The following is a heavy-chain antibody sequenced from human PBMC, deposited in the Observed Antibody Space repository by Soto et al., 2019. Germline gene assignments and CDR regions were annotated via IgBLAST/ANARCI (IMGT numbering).Heavy chain of an antibody. Sequence: SETLSLTCSVSGVSVSSGSYYWSWIRQPPGKGLEWIGYVYSSGSTNYNPSLKSRVTISVDTSKNQLSLDLRSVTAADTAVYYCARERVVPRGTYRSYFDYCGQGTLVTVSS. CDR2: VYSSGST. CDR3: ARERVVPRGTYRSYFDY. CDR1: GVSVSSGSYY. J-gene: IGHJ4*02. D-gene: IGHD1-26*01. V-gene: IGHV4-61*01.